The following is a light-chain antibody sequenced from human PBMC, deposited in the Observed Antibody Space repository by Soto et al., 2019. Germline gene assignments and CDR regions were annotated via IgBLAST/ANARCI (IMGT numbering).Light chain of an antibody. CDR2: DTS. V-gene: IGKV3-11*01. J-gene: IGKJ5*01. CDR1: QSVSSY. CDR3: HQRNK. Sequence: IVFKQSPAPLSLSPWVRATLSCRASQSVSSYLAWYQQKPGQPPRPLIIDTSTAATGIPARFSGSRSGTDFTLTISGLEPDDFGVYIYHQRNKFGQGTQLENK.